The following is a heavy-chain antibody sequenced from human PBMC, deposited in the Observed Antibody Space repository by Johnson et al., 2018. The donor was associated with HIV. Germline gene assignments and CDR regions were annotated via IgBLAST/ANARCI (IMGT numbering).Heavy chain of an antibody. CDR3: ARGGDYYDSSGYNAFDI. CDR2: INWNGGST. CDR1: GFTFDDYG. Sequence: VQLVESGGGVVRPGGSLRLSCAASGFTFDDYGMSWVRQPPGKGLEWVSTINWNGGSTGYADSVKGRFTISRDNAKNSLYLQMNSLRAEETALYYCARGGDYYDSSGYNAFDIWGQGTMVIVSS. D-gene: IGHD3-22*01. V-gene: IGHV3-20*04. J-gene: IGHJ3*02.